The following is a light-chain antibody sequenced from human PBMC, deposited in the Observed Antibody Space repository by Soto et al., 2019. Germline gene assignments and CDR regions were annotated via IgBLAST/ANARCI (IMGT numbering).Light chain of an antibody. CDR3: QHLNSYPRT. J-gene: IGKJ1*01. V-gene: IGKV1-9*01. Sequence: DIQLTQSPSFLSASVGDRVTITCRASQGINNFLAWYQQKPGKAPKLLIYAASTLQSGVPSRFSGSGSGTEFTLTISSLQPEDSETSYCQHLNSYPRTFGQGTKVDIK. CDR1: QGINNF. CDR2: AAS.